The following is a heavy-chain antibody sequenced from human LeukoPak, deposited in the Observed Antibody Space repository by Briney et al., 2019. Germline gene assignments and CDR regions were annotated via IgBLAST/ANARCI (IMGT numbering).Heavy chain of an antibody. V-gene: IGHV3-7*01. D-gene: IGHD6-13*01. Sequence: PGGSLRLSCAASGFTFSSYWMSWVRQAPGKGLEWVANIKQDGSEKYYVDSVKGRFTISRDNTKNSLYLQMNSLRAEDTAVYYCARGRGRIAAAGTGYYMDVWGKGITVTVSS. CDR3: ARGRGRIAAAGTGYYMDV. J-gene: IGHJ6*03. CDR1: GFTFSSYW. CDR2: IKQDGSEK.